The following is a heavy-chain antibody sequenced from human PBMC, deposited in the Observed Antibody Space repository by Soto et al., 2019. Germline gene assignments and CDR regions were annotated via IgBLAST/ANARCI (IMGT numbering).Heavy chain of an antibody. CDR1: GFTFSNAW. D-gene: IGHD3-22*01. CDR2: IKSKTDGGTT. V-gene: IGHV3-15*07. Sequence: GGSLRLSCAASGFTFSNAWMNWVRQAPGKGLEWVGRIKSKTDGGTTDYAAPVKGRFTISRDDSKNTLYLQMNSLKTEDTAVYYCTTDPLAYDSSSYWPLDYWGQGTLVTVSS. J-gene: IGHJ4*02. CDR3: TTDPLAYDSSSYWPLDY.